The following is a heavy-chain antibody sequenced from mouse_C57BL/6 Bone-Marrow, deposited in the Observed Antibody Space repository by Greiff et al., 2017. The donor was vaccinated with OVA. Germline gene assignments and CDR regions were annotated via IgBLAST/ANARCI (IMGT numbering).Heavy chain of an antibody. CDR1: GFTFSDYY. CDR2: ISNGGGST. Sequence: EVQLVESGGGLVQPGGSLKLSCAASGFTFSDYYMYWVRQTPEKRLEWVAYISNGGGSTYYPDTVKGRFTISRDNAKNTLYLQMSRLKSEDTAMYYCARQANVVADFDVWGTGTTVTVSS. CDR3: ARQANVVADFDV. V-gene: IGHV5-12*01. J-gene: IGHJ1*03. D-gene: IGHD1-1*01.